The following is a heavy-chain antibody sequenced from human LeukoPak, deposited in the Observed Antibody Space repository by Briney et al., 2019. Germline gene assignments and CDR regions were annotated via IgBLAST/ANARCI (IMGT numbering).Heavy chain of an antibody. CDR2: IIPIFGTA. Sequence: ASVQVSCKASGGTFSSYAISWVRQAPGQGLEWMGGIIPIFGTANYAQKFQGRVTITADESTSTAYMELSSLRSEDTAVYYCARGEGDYDNYYYYGMGVWGQGTTVTVSS. D-gene: IGHD4-17*01. CDR3: ARGEGDYDNYYYYGMGV. J-gene: IGHJ6*02. V-gene: IGHV1-69*13. CDR1: GGTFSSYA.